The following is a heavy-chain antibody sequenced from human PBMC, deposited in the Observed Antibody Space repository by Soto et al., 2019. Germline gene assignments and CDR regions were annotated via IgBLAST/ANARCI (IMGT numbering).Heavy chain of an antibody. D-gene: IGHD3-10*01. Sequence: EVQLVESGGGLAQPGGSLRLSCAASGFNFSPYWMNWVRQAPGKGLEWVSRTQSYGSNYAESYADSVKGRFTISRDNAKNMLYLQMNSLRVEDTAVYFCARDRGAPDAFDIWGQGTMVTVSS. V-gene: IGHV3-74*01. J-gene: IGHJ3*02. CDR2: TQSYGSNYAE. CDR1: GFNFSPYW. CDR3: ARDRGAPDAFDI.